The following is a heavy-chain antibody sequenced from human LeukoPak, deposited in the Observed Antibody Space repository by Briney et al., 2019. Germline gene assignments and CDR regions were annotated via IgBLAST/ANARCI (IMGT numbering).Heavy chain of an antibody. D-gene: IGHD7-27*01. CDR2: IEPNSGGT. CDR1: GYTFTGHY. CDR3: ARDENWGPDY. J-gene: IGHJ4*02. V-gene: IGHV1-2*02. Sequence: ASVKVSCKASGYTFTGHYMHWIRQAPGQGLEWMGWIEPNSGGTHFAQKFQGRLTISRDTSIGTAYMELSRLSSDDTAIYYCARDENWGPDYWGQGTLVTVSS.